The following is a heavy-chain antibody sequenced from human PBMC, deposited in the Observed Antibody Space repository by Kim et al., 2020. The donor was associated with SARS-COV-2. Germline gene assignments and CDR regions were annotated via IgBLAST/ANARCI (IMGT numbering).Heavy chain of an antibody. D-gene: IGHD2-2*01. CDR3: ARIRCDCGSSSCQAAYFDY. CDR2: IDWDDHK. Sequence: SGPTLVNPTQTLTLTCTFSGFSLSTRGMCVSWIRQPPGKALEWLARIDWDDHKFYSTSMHTRLTVSKDTSKNQLALSMTNTDPVDTGTYYCARIRCDCGSSSCQAAYFDYWGQGTLVTVSS. V-gene: IGHV2-70*17. CDR1: GFSLSTRGMC. J-gene: IGHJ4*02.